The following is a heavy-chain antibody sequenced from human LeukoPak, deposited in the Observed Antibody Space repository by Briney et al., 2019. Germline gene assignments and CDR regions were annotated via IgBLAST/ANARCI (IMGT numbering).Heavy chain of an antibody. V-gene: IGHV3-23*01. CDR3: ARGFYGDYGQNFDY. Sequence: GGSLRLSCEASGFTFSSYAITWVRHAPGKGLEWVAVIIGSGDNTYYAESVKGRFTISRDNSKNTLYLQMNSLRAEDTAVYYCARGFYGDYGQNFDYWGQGTLVTVSS. J-gene: IGHJ4*02. CDR1: GFTFSSYA. CDR2: IIGSGDNT. D-gene: IGHD4-17*01.